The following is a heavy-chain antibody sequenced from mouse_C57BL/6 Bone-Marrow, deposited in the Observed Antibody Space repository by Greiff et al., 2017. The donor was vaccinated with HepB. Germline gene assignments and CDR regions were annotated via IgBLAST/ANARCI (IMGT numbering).Heavy chain of an antibody. CDR2: INPSSGYT. CDR3: ARGDYYGSSTY. V-gene: IGHV1-4*01. D-gene: IGHD1-1*01. Sequence: QVQLQQSGAELARPGASVKMSCKASGYTFTSYTMHWVKQRPGQGLEWIGYINPSSGYTKYNQKFKDKATLTADKSSCTAYMQLSSLTSEDSAVYYCARGDYYGSSTYWGQGTLVTVSA. J-gene: IGHJ3*01. CDR1: GYTFTSYT.